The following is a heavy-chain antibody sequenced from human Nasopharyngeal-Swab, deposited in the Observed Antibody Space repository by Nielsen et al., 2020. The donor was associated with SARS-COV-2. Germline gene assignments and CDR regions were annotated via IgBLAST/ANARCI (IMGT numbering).Heavy chain of an antibody. Sequence: SETLSLTCAVSGVFISRGGAYWSWLRQPPGKGLEWIGYIYSSGDTDYNPALQSRVSISADTSRNQFSLKLTSVTAADTAVYYCARTLYDIVTDQYEGYDTWGPGILVTVSS. V-gene: IGHV4-30-4*08. J-gene: IGHJ5*02. CDR3: ARTLYDIVTDQYEGYDT. CDR1: GVFISRGGAY. D-gene: IGHD3-9*01. CDR2: IYSSGDT.